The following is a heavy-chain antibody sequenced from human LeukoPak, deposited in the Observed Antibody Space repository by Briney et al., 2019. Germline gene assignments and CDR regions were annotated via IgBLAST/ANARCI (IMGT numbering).Heavy chain of an antibody. V-gene: IGHV4-34*01. CDR2: INHGGST. J-gene: IGHJ5*02. CDR1: GGSFSSYY. D-gene: IGHD2-2*01. Sequence: SETLSLTCAVYGGSFSSYYWSWIRQPPGKGLEWIGEINHGGSTNYNPSLKSRVTISVDTSKNQFSLKLNSVTAADTAVYYCARGSTRLKNWFDPWGQGTLVTVSS. CDR3: ARGSTRLKNWFDP.